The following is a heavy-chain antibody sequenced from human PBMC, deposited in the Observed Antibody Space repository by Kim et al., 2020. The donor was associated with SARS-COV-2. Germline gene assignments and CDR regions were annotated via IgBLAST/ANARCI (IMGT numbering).Heavy chain of an antibody. V-gene: IGHV4-31*02. Sequence: YNPSLKSRVTISVDTSKNQFSLKLSSVTAADTAVYYCARVLYSSSWYFDYWGQGTLVTVSS. J-gene: IGHJ4*02. CDR3: ARVLYSSSWYFDY. D-gene: IGHD6-13*01.